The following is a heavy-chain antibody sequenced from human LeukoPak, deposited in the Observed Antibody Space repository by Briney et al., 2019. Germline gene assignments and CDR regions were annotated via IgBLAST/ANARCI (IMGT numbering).Heavy chain of an antibody. Sequence: GGSLRLSCAASGFTFESYDMSWVRQAPGKGLEWVSDISGSGDTTYYADSAKGRFSMSRDNSRGTLSLQMNSLGAEDTAVYFCAKALDSIFGVVLTPPALDIWGQGTMVTVSS. D-gene: IGHD3-3*01. CDR1: GFTFESYD. V-gene: IGHV3-23*01. CDR2: ISGSGDTT. CDR3: AKALDSIFGVVLTPPALDI. J-gene: IGHJ3*02.